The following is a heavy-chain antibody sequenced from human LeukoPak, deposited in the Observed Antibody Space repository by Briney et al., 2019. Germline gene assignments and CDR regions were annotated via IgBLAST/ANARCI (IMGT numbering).Heavy chain of an antibody. Sequence: GGSLRLSCAASGFTVSNAWMTWVRQAPGQGLEWVGRIKSKTDGATRDYAAPVKGRFTMSRDASKNTLYLQMNSLETEDTAVYYCTTVRVNDYVWGSYRYFYLDYWAREPWSPSPQ. CDR3: TTVRVNDYVWGSYRYFYLDY. V-gene: IGHV3-15*01. J-gene: IGHJ4*02. CDR1: GFTVSNAW. D-gene: IGHD3-16*02. CDR2: IKSKTDGATR.